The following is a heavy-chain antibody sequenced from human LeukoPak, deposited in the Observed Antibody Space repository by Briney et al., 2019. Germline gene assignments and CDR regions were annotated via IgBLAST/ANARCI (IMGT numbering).Heavy chain of an antibody. Sequence: PGGSLRLSCVASGVTLSPYWMTWVRQAPGKGLEWVAAINTDGSGTYYVESVKGRFTVSRDNAKNSVYLHMNTLRVEDTAVYYCVSGYTSGPWGQGTQVTVSS. CDR3: VSGYTSGP. V-gene: IGHV3-7*01. CDR2: INTDGSGT. D-gene: IGHD6-19*01. CDR1: GVTLSPYW. J-gene: IGHJ5*02.